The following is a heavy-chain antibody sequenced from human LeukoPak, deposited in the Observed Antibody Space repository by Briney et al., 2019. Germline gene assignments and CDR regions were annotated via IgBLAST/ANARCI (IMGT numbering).Heavy chain of an antibody. D-gene: IGHD3-22*01. V-gene: IGHV1-2*02. CDR1: GYTFTGYY. Sequence: GASVKVSCKASGYTFTGYYMHWVRPAPGQGLAWMGWINPNSGGTNYAQKFQGRVTMTRDTSISTAYMELSRLRSDDTAVYYCARESYYYDSSGTDAFDIWGQGTMVTVSS. CDR2: INPNSGGT. CDR3: ARESYYYDSSGTDAFDI. J-gene: IGHJ3*02.